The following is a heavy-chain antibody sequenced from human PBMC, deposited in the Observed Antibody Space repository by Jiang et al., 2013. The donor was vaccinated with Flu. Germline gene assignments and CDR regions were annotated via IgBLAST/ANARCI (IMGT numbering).Heavy chain of an antibody. D-gene: IGHD6-6*01. Sequence: VKPGGSLRLSCAASGFTFSGYSMNWVRQAPGKGLEWVSSITTTGNYMYYADSVKGRFTISRDNAKNSLYLQMSSLRAEDAAVYYCATFEYSSSSFDYWGQGTLVTVSS. CDR1: GFTFSGYS. V-gene: IGHV3-21*01. CDR3: ATFEYSSSSFDY. J-gene: IGHJ4*02. CDR2: ITTTGNYM.